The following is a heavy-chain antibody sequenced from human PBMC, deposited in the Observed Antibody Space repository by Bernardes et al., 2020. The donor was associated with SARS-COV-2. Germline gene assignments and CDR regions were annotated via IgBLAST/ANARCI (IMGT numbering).Heavy chain of an antibody. CDR1: GFSLSDYG. V-gene: IGHV3-33*01. J-gene: IGHJ5*02. CDR3: ARATETNCANRFCDGRWFDP. D-gene: IGHD2-8*01. CDR2: IFFDGSNE. Sequence: GGSLRLSCEASGFSLSDYGMHWVRQAPGKGLEWVAGIFFDGSNEYYADSVKGRFTISRDNFRNTLFLQMNVVRGEDTATYYCARATETNCANRFCDGRWFDPWGQGTLVTVAP.